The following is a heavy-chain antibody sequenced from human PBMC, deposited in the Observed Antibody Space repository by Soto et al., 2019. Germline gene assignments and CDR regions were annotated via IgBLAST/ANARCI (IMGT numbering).Heavy chain of an antibody. D-gene: IGHD3-10*01. V-gene: IGHV4-4*02. Sequence: KPSETLSLTCAVSGGFTSTNNWWSWVRQPPGKGLEWIGDAYHTGSTENNPSLKSRGRISVYTTKNQRTLKLPSATAADPAVYYCTRSPPSSYYGGSGTFDYWGQGTLVTVSA. J-gene: IGHJ4*02. CDR3: TRSPPSSYYGGSGTFDY. CDR1: GGFTSTNNW. CDR2: AYHTGST.